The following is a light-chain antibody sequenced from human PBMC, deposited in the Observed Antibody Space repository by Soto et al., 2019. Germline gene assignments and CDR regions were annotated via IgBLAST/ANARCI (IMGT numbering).Light chain of an antibody. V-gene: IGKV3-15*01. Sequence: EIVMTQSPATLSVSPGERATLSCRASQRLSSNLAWYQQKPGQAPRLLINGASTRATGIPARFSGSGSGTEFSLTISSLQSEDFAVYYCQQYSERPPTFGQGTKVDI. CDR3: QQYSERPPT. CDR1: QRLSSN. CDR2: GAS. J-gene: IGKJ1*01.